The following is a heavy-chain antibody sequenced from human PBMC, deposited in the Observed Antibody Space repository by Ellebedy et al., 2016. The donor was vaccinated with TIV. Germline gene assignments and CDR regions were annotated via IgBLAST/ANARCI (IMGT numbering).Heavy chain of an antibody. V-gene: IGHV4-34*01. J-gene: IGHJ4*02. Sequence: SETLSLXXAVYGESFSGYYWTWIRQPPGKGLEWIGEINHSGSTNYNPSLKSRVTISVDTSKNQFSLKLSSVTAADTAIYYCARRSSVIAAAGIDYWGQGTLVAVSS. CDR3: ARRSSVIAAAGIDY. CDR1: GESFSGYY. CDR2: INHSGST. D-gene: IGHD6-13*01.